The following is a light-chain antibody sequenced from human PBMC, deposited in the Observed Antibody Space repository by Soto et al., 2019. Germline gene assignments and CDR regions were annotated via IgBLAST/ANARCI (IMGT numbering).Light chain of an antibody. V-gene: IGLV3-21*04. CDR3: QVWDGKSDHYV. CDR1: NIGSKS. Sequence: SYELTQPPSVSVAPGKTARITCGGNNIGSKSVHWYQQRPGQAPLLVIYYDADRPSGIPERFSGSNSGNTATLTISRVEAGDEAEYYCQVWDGKSDHYVFGTGTKQTVL. CDR2: YDA. J-gene: IGLJ1*01.